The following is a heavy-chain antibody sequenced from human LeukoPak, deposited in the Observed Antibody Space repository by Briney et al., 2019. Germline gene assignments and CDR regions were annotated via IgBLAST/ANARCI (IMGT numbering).Heavy chain of an antibody. J-gene: IGHJ4*02. Sequence: GGSLRLSCAASGFTFSSYAMSRVRQAPGKGLEWVSAISGSGGSTYYADSVKGRFTISRDNSKNTLYLQMNSLRAEDTAVYYCAKGGLLGYCSSTSCYTPGYWGQGTLVTVSS. CDR2: ISGSGGST. V-gene: IGHV3-23*01. D-gene: IGHD2-2*02. CDR1: GFTFSSYA. CDR3: AKGGLLGYCSSTSCYTPGY.